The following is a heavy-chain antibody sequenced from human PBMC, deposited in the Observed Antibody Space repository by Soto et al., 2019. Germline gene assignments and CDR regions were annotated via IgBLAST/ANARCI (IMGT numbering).Heavy chain of an antibody. J-gene: IGHJ6*03. V-gene: IGHV1-8*01. Sequence: ASVKVSCKASGYTFTSYDINWVRQATGQGLEWMGWMNPNSGNTGYAQKFQGRVTMTRNTSISTAYMELSSLRSEDTAVYYCASSNVDIVASDYYYYMDVWGKGTTVTVSS. CDR1: GYTFTSYD. D-gene: IGHD5-12*01. CDR2: MNPNSGNT. CDR3: ASSNVDIVASDYYYYMDV.